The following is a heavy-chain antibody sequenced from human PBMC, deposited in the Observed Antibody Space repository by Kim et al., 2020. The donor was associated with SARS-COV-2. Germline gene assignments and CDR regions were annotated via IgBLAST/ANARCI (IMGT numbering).Heavy chain of an antibody. Sequence: NYAQNLQGRVTMTTDTSTSTAYMELRSLRSDDTAVYYCTRDGGRAAGGYDSWGQGSLVTVSS. D-gene: IGHD6-13*01. J-gene: IGHJ4*02. V-gene: IGHV1-18*01. CDR3: TRDGGRAAGGYDS.